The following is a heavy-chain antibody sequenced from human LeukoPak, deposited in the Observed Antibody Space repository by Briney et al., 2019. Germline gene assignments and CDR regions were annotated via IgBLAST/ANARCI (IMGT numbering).Heavy chain of an antibody. CDR3: ARHAYYDFWSGYYTESFDY. D-gene: IGHD3-3*01. J-gene: IGHJ4*02. CDR1: GGSISSSSYY. V-gene: IGHV4-39*01. CDR2: IYYSGST. Sequence: SETLSLTCTVSGGSISSSSYYWGWIRQPPGKGLEWIGSIYYSGSTYYNPSLKSRFTISVDTSKNQFSLKLSSVTAADTAVYYCARHAYYDFWSGYYTESFDYWGQGTLVTVSS.